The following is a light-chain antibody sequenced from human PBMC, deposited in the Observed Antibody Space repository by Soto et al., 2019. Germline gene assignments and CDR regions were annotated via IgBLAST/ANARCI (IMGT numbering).Light chain of an antibody. CDR1: QDISVW. CDR2: DVS. V-gene: IGKV1-5*01. Sequence: DIQMTQSPSSVSASVGDTVTITCRASQDISVWLAWYQQKPGKAPKLLIYDVSSLQSGVPSRFSGSGSGTEFTLTISSLQPDDFATYYCQHYKMYSPWTFGQGTKVDIK. J-gene: IGKJ1*01. CDR3: QHYKMYSPWT.